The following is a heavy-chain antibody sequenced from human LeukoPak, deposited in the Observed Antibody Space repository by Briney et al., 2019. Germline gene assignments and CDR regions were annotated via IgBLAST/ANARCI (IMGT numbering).Heavy chain of an antibody. CDR1: GYTLTELS. V-gene: IGHV1-24*01. D-gene: IGHD5-18*01. Sequence: ASVKVSCKVSGYTLTELSMHWVRQAPGKGLEWMGGFDPEDGETIYAQKFQGRVTMTEDTSTDTAYMELSSLRSEDTAVYYCATDLASYGLAELDYWGQETLVTVSS. CDR2: FDPEDGET. CDR3: ATDLASYGLAELDY. J-gene: IGHJ4*02.